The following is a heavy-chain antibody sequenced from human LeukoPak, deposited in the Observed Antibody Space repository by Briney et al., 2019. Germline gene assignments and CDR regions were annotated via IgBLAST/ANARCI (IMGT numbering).Heavy chain of an antibody. V-gene: IGHV1-2*02. D-gene: IGHD3-16*01. Sequence: ASVKVSCKASGYTFTSYGISWVRQAPGQGLEWMGWINPNSGGTNYAQKFQGRVTMTRDTSISTAYMELSRLRSDDTAVYYCARGSPTIYYYYYMDVWAKGPRSPSP. CDR1: GYTFTSYG. J-gene: IGHJ6*03. CDR2: INPNSGGT. CDR3: ARGSPTIYYYYYMDV.